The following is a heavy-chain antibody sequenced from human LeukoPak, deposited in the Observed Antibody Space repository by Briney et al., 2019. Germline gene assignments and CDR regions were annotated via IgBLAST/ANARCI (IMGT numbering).Heavy chain of an antibody. CDR2: FDPEVGET. Sequence: ASVKASCKVSGYTLTELSMHWVRQAPGKGLEWMGGFDPEVGETIYAQKFQGRVTMTEDTSTDTAYMELSSLRSEDTAVYYCATFLGGVIVIFDYWGQGTLVTVSS. J-gene: IGHJ4*02. D-gene: IGHD3-16*02. V-gene: IGHV1-24*01. CDR3: ATFLGGVIVIFDY. CDR1: GYTLTELS.